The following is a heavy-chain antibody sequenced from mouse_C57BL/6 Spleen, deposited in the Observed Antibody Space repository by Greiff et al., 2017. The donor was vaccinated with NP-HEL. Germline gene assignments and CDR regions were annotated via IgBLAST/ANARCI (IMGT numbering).Heavy chain of an antibody. J-gene: IGHJ2*01. CDR1: GYTFTSYW. V-gene: IGHV1S81*02. CDR2: TNPTNGRT. Sequence: QVQLQQPGADLVKAGASVKMSCKASGYTFTSYWMHWVQQRLGQGLEWFAETNPTNGRTYYNEKYKSKATLTVDKSSSTAYMLLSGQTFEDSAVYYCTRIKKIGATYLDYWGQGTTLTVSS. CDR3: TRIKKIGATYLDY. D-gene: IGHD1-1*01.